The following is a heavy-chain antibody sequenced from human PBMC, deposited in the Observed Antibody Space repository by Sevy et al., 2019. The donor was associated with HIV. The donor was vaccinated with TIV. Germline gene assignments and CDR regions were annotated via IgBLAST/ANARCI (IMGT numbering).Heavy chain of an antibody. CDR3: ARHEGCSSTTCHGGWFDP. Sequence: SETLSLTCTVSGGSISSYYWSWIRQPPGKGLEWIGYIYYSGSTNYSPSLRGRVTLSVDTSKNQFSLKLGSVTAADTAVYYCARHEGCSSTTCHGGWFDPWGQGTLVTVSS. CDR2: IYYSGST. CDR1: GGSISSYY. V-gene: IGHV4-59*08. D-gene: IGHD2-2*01. J-gene: IGHJ5*02.